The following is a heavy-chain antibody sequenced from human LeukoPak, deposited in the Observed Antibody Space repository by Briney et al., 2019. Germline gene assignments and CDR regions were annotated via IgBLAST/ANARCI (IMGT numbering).Heavy chain of an antibody. Sequence: GGFLRLSCAASGFTFSSYDMHWVRQATGKGLEWISAIDPAGNTWYSDSVKGRFTISRENAKSSLFLQMNSLRAADTAVYYCVREPSYTGTWWYPDLWGRGTLVTVSS. CDR3: VREPSYTGTWWYPDL. CDR2: IDPAGNT. CDR1: GFTFSSYD. J-gene: IGHJ2*01. D-gene: IGHD1-14*01. V-gene: IGHV3-13*01.